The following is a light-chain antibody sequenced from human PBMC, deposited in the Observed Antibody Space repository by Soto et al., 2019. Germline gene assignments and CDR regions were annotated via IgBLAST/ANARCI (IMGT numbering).Light chain of an antibody. CDR1: QTVSSNY. J-gene: IGKJ1*01. Sequence: EIVLTQSPGTLSLSPGERATLSCRASQTVSSNYLAWYQQKPGQAPRLLIFGASDRATGIPDRFSGNGSGTDFTLTITRLESEDSAVYSCQQYGSSPKWTFGQGTKVEIK. CDR2: GAS. V-gene: IGKV3-20*01. CDR3: QQYGSSPKWT.